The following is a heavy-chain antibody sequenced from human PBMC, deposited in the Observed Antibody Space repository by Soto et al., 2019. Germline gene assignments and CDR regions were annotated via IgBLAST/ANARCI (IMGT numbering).Heavy chain of an antibody. V-gene: IGHV3-30*18. Sequence: QVQLVESGGGVVLPGRSLRLSCAASGFTFSSYGMHWVRQAPGKGLEWVAVISYDGSNKYYADSVKGRLTISRDNSKNTLYLQMNSLRAEDTAVYYCAKDITVAGSRWGYYYYYGLDVWGQGTTVTVSS. J-gene: IGHJ6*02. CDR2: ISYDGSNK. CDR3: AKDITVAGSRWGYYYYYGLDV. D-gene: IGHD6-19*01. CDR1: GFTFSSYG.